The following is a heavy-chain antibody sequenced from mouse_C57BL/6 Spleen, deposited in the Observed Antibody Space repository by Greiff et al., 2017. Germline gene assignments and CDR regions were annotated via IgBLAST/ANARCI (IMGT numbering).Heavy chain of an antibody. Sequence: QVQLQQPGAELVRPGASVTLSCKASGYTFTDYEMHWVKQTPVHGLEWIGAIDPETGGTAYNQKFKGKAILTADKSSSTAYMELRSLTSEDSAVYYCTRVVVSDWYFDVWGTGTTVTVSS. CDR2: IDPETGGT. J-gene: IGHJ1*03. CDR1: GYTFTDYE. CDR3: TRVVVSDWYFDV. D-gene: IGHD1-1*01. V-gene: IGHV1-15*01.